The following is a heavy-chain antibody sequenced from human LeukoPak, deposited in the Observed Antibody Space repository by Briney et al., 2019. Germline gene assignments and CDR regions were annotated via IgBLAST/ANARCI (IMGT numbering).Heavy chain of an antibody. V-gene: IGHV1-18*01. Sequence: ASVKVSCKASGYTFTSYGISWVRQAPGQGLEWMGWISAYNGNTNYAQKLQGRVTMTTDTSTSTAYKELRSLRSDDTAVYYCARDTHDYVWGSYRYTPNDYWGQGTLVTVSS. CDR3: ARDTHDYVWGSYRYTPNDY. CDR1: GYTFTSYG. J-gene: IGHJ4*02. CDR2: ISAYNGNT. D-gene: IGHD3-16*02.